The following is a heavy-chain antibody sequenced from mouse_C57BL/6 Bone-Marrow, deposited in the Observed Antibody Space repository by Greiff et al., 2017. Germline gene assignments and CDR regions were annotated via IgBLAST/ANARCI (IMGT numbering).Heavy chain of an antibody. Sequence: VQLPQSGAELARPGASVKMSCKASGYTFTSYTMQWVKQRPGQGLEWIGYINPSSGYTTYNQKFKDKATLSADKSSSTAYMQLSSLTSEDSAGYYCARFTTVVAWGFAYWGQGTLVTVSA. CDR2: INPSSGYT. D-gene: IGHD1-1*01. V-gene: IGHV1-4*01. J-gene: IGHJ3*01. CDR1: GYTFTSYT. CDR3: ARFTTVVAWGFAY.